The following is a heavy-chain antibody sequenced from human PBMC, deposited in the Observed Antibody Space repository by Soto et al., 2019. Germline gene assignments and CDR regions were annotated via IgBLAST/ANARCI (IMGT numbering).Heavy chain of an antibody. D-gene: IGHD3-10*01. CDR1: GYIFITYG. V-gene: IGHV1-18*01. CDR3: ARDLDGSGSYYTGY. CDR2: ISTYNGNT. J-gene: IGHJ4*02. Sequence: ASVKVSCKASGYIFITYGISWVRQAPGQGLEWMGRISTYNGNTNYAQNLQGRVTMTADTPTNTAYMELRSLRSDGTAVYYCARDLDGSGSYYTGYWGPGTLVTVSS.